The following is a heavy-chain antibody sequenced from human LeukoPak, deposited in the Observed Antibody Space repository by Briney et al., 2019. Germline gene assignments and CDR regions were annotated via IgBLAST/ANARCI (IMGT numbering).Heavy chain of an antibody. Sequence: SETLSLTCTVSGGSISSSSYYWGWIRRPPGKGLEWIGTIYYSGSTYYSPSLKSRVTVSVDTSKNQFSLKLSSVTAADTAVYYCVRGSTLRHYQYWGQGTLVTVSP. J-gene: IGHJ4*02. CDR1: GGSISSSSYY. D-gene: IGHD3-16*01. CDR3: VRGSTLRHYQY. CDR2: IYYSGST. V-gene: IGHV4-39*01.